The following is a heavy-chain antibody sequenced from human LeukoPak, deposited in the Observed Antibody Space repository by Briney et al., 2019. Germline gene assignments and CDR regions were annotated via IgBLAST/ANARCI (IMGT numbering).Heavy chain of an antibody. Sequence: GGSLRLSCAASGFTFSSYGMHWVRQAPGKGLEWVAIVWYDGSNKYYGDSAKGRFTISRDNSKNTLYLEMNSLRAEDTAVYYCARDHYDSAEFDYWGQGILVTVSS. CDR2: VWYDGSNK. V-gene: IGHV3-33*01. D-gene: IGHD3-22*01. CDR1: GFTFSSYG. J-gene: IGHJ4*02. CDR3: ARDHYDSAEFDY.